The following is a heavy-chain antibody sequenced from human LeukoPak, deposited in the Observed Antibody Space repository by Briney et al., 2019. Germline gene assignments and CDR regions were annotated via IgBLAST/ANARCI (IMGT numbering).Heavy chain of an antibody. Sequence: GGSLRLSCTASGFTFSSYSMNWVRQAPGKGLEWVSSISSSSSYIYYADSVKDRFTISRDNAKNSLYLQMNSLRAEDTAVYYCARDDSSGYYPEIFDYWGQGTLVTVSS. CDR2: ISSSSSYI. CDR3: ARDDSSGYYPEIFDY. D-gene: IGHD3-22*01. J-gene: IGHJ4*02. CDR1: GFTFSSYS. V-gene: IGHV3-21*01.